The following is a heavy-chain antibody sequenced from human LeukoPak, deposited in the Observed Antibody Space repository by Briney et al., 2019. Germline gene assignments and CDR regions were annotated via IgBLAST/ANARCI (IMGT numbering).Heavy chain of an antibody. V-gene: IGHV4-39*01. CDR1: GGSISSSSYY. D-gene: IGHD6-19*01. Sequence: SETLSLTCTVSGGSISSSSYYWGWIRRPPGKGLEWIGSIYYSGSTYYNPSLKSRVTISVDTSKNQFSLKLSSVTAADTAVYYCARGYSSGWVDYWGQGTLVTVSS. J-gene: IGHJ4*02. CDR3: ARGYSSGWVDY. CDR2: IYYSGST.